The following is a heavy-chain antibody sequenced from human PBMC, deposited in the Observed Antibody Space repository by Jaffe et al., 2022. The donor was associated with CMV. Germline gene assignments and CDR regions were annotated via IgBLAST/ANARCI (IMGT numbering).Heavy chain of an antibody. Sequence: QVQLQESGPGLVKPSETLSLTCTVSGGSVSSGSYYWSWIRQPPGKGLEWIGYIYYSGSTNYNPSLKSRVTISVDTSKNQFSLKLSSVTAADTAVYYCARGHLHSWDCGGDCYSNWFDPWGQGTLVTVSS. CDR1: GGSVSSGSYY. J-gene: IGHJ5*02. D-gene: IGHD2-21*02. CDR2: IYYSGST. CDR3: ARGHLHSWDCGGDCYSNWFDP. V-gene: IGHV4-61*01.